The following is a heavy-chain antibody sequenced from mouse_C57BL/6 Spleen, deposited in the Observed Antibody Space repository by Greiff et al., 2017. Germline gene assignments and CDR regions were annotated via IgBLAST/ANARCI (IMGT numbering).Heavy chain of an antibody. CDR1: GYTFTSYD. CDR3: EDTSMDY. Sequence: VQLVESGPELVKPGASVKLSCKASGYTFTSYDINWVKQRPGQGLEWIGWIYPRDGSTKYNEKFKGKATLTVDTSSSTAYMELHSLTSEDSAVYFCEDTSMDYWGQGTSVTVSS. CDR2: IYPRDGST. V-gene: IGHV1-85*01. J-gene: IGHJ4*01.